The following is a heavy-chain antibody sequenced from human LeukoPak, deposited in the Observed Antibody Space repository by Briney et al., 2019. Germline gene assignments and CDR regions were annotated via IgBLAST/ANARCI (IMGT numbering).Heavy chain of an antibody. CDR1: GFTFSSYG. CDR3: ARDGSGWYMVSGLCDY. V-gene: IGHV3-30*03. Sequence: GGSLRLSCAASGFTFSSYGMHWVRQAPGKGLEWVAVISYDGSNKYYADSVKGRFTISRDNAKNSLYLQMNSLRAEDTAVYYCARDGSGWYMVSGLCDYWGQGTLVTVSS. J-gene: IGHJ4*02. D-gene: IGHD6-19*01. CDR2: ISYDGSNK.